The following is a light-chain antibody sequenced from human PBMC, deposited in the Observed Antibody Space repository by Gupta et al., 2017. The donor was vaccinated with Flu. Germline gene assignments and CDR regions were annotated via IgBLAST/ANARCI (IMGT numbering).Light chain of an antibody. CDR2: HAS. Sequence: EIVLTQSPVTLSLSPGVTATLSCRASESIGDYLSWFQQKPGQAPRLLIYHASKRATGIPPRFSGSGSGTEFTLTIRTLEPEAFAIYSCLQRSFWPLIFGRATKLQIK. CDR1: ESIGDY. J-gene: IGKJ4*01. CDR3: LQRSFWPLI. V-gene: IGKV3-11*01.